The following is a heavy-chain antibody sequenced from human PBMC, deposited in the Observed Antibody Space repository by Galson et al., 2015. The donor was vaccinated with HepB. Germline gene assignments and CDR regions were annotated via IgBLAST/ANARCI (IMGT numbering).Heavy chain of an antibody. V-gene: IGHV3-48*01. D-gene: IGHD2-2*02. J-gene: IGHJ6*03. CDR3: ARAPEDCSSTSCYRSNYYMDV. CDR1: GFTFSSYS. CDR2: ISSSSSTI. Sequence: SLRLSCAASGFTFSSYSMNWVRQAPGKGLEWVSYISSSSSTIYYADSVKGRFTISRDNAKNSLYLQMNSLRAEDTAVYYCARAPEDCSSTSCYRSNYYMDVWGKGTTVTVSS.